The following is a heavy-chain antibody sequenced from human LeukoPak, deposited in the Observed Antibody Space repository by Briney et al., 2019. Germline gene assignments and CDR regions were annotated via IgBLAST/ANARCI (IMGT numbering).Heavy chain of an antibody. CDR2: ICYSGST. V-gene: IGHV4-39*07. D-gene: IGHD3-3*01. CDR3: ARSGLRFLEWLSYFDY. J-gene: IGHJ4*02. Sequence: SETLSLTCTVSGGSISSSSYYWGWIRQPPGKGLEWIGSICYSGSTYYNPSLKSRVTISVDTSKNQFSLKLSSVPAADTAVYYCARSGLRFLEWLSYFDYWGQGTLVTVSS. CDR1: GGSISSSSYY.